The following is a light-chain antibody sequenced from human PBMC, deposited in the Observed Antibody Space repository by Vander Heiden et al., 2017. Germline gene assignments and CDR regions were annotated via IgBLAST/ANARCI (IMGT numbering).Light chain of an antibody. Sequence: QSALTQPASVSGSPGQSITISCTGTSSDVGGYNHVSWYQQHPGKAPKLMINDVSNRPSGVSHCFSGSKSGNTASLTISGLQAEDEADYYCSSHTSTSTWVFGGGTKLTVL. J-gene: IGLJ3*02. CDR2: DVS. V-gene: IGLV2-14*03. CDR3: SSHTSTSTWV. CDR1: SSDVGGYNH.